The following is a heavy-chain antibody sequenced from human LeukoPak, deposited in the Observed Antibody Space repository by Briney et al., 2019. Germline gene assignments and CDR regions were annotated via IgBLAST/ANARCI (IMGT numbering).Heavy chain of an antibody. CDR2: IYSGGST. CDR3: AGGAWGVDGYCSGGSCREVDY. Sequence: PGGSLRLSCAASGFTVSSNYMSWVRQAPGKGLEWVSVIYSGGSTYYADSVKGRFTISRDNSKNTLYLQMNSLRAEDTAVYYCAGGAWGVDGYCSGGSCREVDYWGQGTLVTVSS. CDR1: GFTVSSNY. J-gene: IGHJ4*02. V-gene: IGHV3-53*01. D-gene: IGHD2-15*01.